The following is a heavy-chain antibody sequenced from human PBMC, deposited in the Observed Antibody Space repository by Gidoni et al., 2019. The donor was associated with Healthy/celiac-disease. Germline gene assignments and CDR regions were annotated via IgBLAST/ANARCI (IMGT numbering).Heavy chain of an antibody. J-gene: IGHJ5*02. V-gene: IGHV3-30*01. Sequence: QVQLVESGGGVVQPGRSLRRSCAASGFPFSSYAMHWVRQAPGKGLEWVAVISDDGSNKYYADSVKGRFTISRDNSKNTLYLQMNSLRAEDTAVYYCARGHGLGDLGWFDPWGQGTLVTVSS. D-gene: IGHD1-26*01. CDR1: GFPFSSYA. CDR2: ISDDGSNK. CDR3: ARGHGLGDLGWFDP.